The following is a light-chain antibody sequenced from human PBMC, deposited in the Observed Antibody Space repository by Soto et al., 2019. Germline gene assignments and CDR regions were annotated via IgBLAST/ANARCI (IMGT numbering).Light chain of an antibody. Sequence: EIVMTQSPATLSVSPGERATLSCRASQSISSYLAWYQQKPGQAPRLLIYDASSRATGIPARFSGSGSGTDFTLTISGLEPEDFAVYYCQQYGTSRTFGQGTKVDIK. J-gene: IGKJ1*01. CDR1: QSISSY. CDR2: DAS. CDR3: QQYGTSRT. V-gene: IGKV3-20*01.